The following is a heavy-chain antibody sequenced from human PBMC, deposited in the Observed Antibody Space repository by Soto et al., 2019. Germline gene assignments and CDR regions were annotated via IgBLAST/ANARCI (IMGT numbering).Heavy chain of an antibody. CDR3: VSLIYSSGCYVAWYYYCGMDD. V-gene: IGHV4-39*01. CDR1: GGSISSSNYY. CDR2: IYYSGNT. D-gene: IGHD6-25*01. Sequence: PSETLSLTCTVSGGSISSSNYYWGWIRQPPGKGLEWIGSIYYSGNTYYNPSLKSRVTMSVDKSKKQFSLRLSSVTAADTAVYYCVSLIYSSGCYVAWYYYCGMDDWGQGRVVTVSS. J-gene: IGHJ6*02.